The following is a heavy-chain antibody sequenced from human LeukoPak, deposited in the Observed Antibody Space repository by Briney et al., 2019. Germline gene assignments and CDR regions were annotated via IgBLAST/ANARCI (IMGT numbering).Heavy chain of an antibody. J-gene: IGHJ5*02. D-gene: IGHD6-13*01. CDR3: ARDPPYSSSWYLRNWFDP. CDR1: GGSFSGYY. CDR2: INHSGST. Sequence: PSETLSLTCAVYGGSFSGYYWSWIRQPPGKGLEWIGEINHSGSTNYNPSLKSRVTISVDTSKNQFSLKLSSVTAADTAVYYCARDPPYSSSWYLRNWFDPWGQGTLVTVSS. V-gene: IGHV4-34*01.